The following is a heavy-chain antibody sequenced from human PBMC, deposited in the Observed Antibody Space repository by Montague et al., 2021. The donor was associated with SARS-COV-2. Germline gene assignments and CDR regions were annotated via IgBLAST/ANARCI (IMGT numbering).Heavy chain of an antibody. CDR2: IYSGGSST. J-gene: IGHJ5*02. D-gene: IGHD3-16*02. Sequence: SLRLSCAASGFTFSSYAMSWVRQAPGKGLEWVSVIYSGGSSTYYADSVKGRFTISRDNAKNSLYLQMNSLRAEDTAVYYCARDDYVWGSYRYSQYNWFDPWGQGTLVTVSS. CDR3: ARDDYVWGSYRYSQYNWFDP. CDR1: GFTFSSYA. V-gene: IGHV3-23*03.